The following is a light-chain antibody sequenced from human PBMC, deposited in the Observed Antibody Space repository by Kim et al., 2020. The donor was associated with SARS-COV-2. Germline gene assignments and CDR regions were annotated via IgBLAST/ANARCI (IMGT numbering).Light chain of an antibody. CDR1: SGNIASNY. Sequence: NFMLTQPHSVSESPGKTVTISCTRSSGNIASNYVQWYQQRPGSAPTTVIYEDYERPSGVPDRLSGSIDRSSNSASLTISGLKTEDEADYYCQSYDNNNVIFGGGTQLTVL. CDR2: EDY. V-gene: IGLV6-57*04. J-gene: IGLJ2*01. CDR3: QSYDNNNVI.